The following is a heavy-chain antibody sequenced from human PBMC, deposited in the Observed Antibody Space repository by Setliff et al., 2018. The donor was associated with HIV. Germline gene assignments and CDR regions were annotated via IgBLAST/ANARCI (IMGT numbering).Heavy chain of an antibody. V-gene: IGHV3-21*01. CDR3: ARDSSMGYLDWLSLKYYYSYYIDV. Sequence: GGSLRLSCAASGFTFSSYSMNCVRQAPGKGLEWVSYISSSSSYTHYADSVKGRFTIARDNVKNSLYLQMNSLSAEDTAVYYCARDSSMGYLDWLSLKYYYSYYIDVWGKGTTVTVSS. J-gene: IGHJ6*03. CDR2: ISSSSSYT. CDR1: GFTFSSYS. D-gene: IGHD3-9*01.